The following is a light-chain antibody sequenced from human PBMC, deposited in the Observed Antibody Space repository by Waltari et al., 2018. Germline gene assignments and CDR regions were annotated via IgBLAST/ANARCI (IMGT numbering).Light chain of an antibody. CDR2: DVT. V-gene: IGLV2-14*03. CDR3: FSYRRSSTWV. J-gene: IGLJ3*02. CDR1: SSDVGGYDY. Sequence: QSALTQPASVSGSPGQSITISCTGTSSDVGGYDYVSWYQQHPGKAPKLLICDVTKRPSGVSNRFSGSKSANTASLTISGLQAEDEADYYCFSYRRSSTWVFGEGTKLTVL.